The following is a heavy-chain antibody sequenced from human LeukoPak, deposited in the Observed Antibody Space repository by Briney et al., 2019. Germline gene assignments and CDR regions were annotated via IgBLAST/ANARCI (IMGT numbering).Heavy chain of an antibody. Sequence: GGSLRLSCAASGLAFSSFSFNWVRQGPGKGLEWVSSINTVASYIYYADSVKGRFTISRDNAKNSLYLQMNSLRAEDTGVYYCARLRRNSDKSGFYYYYDYWGQGTLVTVSS. D-gene: IGHD3-22*01. J-gene: IGHJ4*02. V-gene: IGHV3-21*06. CDR2: INTVASYI. CDR1: GLAFSSFS. CDR3: ARLRRNSDKSGFYYYYDY.